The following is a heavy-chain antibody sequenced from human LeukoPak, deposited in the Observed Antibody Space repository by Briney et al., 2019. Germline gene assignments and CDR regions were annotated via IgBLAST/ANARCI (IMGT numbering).Heavy chain of an antibody. CDR2: IYYSGST. Sequence: PSETLSLTCTVSGGSISSYYWSWIRQTPGKGLEWIGYIYYSGSTIYNPSLQSRVTISVDTSKNQFSLKLSSVTAADTAVYYCATAPFSSTQKGYYWLDSWGQGTLVTVSS. CDR1: GGSISSYY. J-gene: IGHJ5*01. D-gene: IGHD2-2*01. V-gene: IGHV4-59*08. CDR3: ATAPFSSTQKGYYWLDS.